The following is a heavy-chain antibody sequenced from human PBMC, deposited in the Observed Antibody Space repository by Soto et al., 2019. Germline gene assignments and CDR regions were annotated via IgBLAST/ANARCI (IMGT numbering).Heavy chain of an antibody. D-gene: IGHD1-1*01. V-gene: IGHV3-72*01. CDR1: GFTFSDHY. J-gene: IGHJ4*02. CDR3: IRPMTGTTRGFDY. Sequence: EVQLVESGGGLVQPGGSLRLSCAVSGFTFSDHYMDWVRQAPGKGLEWVGRSRNKANSYTTEYAASVKGRFTISRDDSENSLYLQMDSLKTKDTAVYFCIRPMTGTTRGFDYWGQGTLVTVSS. CDR2: SRNKANSYTT.